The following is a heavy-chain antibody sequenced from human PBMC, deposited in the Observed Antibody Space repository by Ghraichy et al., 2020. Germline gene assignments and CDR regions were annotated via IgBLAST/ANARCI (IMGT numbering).Heavy chain of an antibody. CDR2: IKQDGSEV. J-gene: IGHJ4*02. CDR3: VRDPYIVTTTRLVFYFDH. V-gene: IGHV3-7*01. Sequence: GGSLRLSCAASGFIFSDYWMSWVRQAPGKGLEWVANIKQDGSEVYYVDSVKGRFTISRDNAKKSLYLQMNSLRAEDTAVYYCVRDPYIVTTTRLVFYFDHWGQGALVTVSS. D-gene: IGHD5-12*01. CDR1: GFIFSDYW.